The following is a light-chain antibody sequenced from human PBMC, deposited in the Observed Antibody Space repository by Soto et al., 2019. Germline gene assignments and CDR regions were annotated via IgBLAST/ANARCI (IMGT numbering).Light chain of an antibody. CDR3: QQYNSSPLT. CDR1: QSISDW. CDR2: DAS. V-gene: IGKV1-5*01. Sequence: DIQMTQSPSTLSASVGDRVTITCRANQSISDWLAWYQQNPGKAPKLLIYDASNLESGVPSRYSGSGSGTEFTLTISSLQPDDFATYYCQQYNSSPLTFGGGTKVEIK. J-gene: IGKJ4*01.